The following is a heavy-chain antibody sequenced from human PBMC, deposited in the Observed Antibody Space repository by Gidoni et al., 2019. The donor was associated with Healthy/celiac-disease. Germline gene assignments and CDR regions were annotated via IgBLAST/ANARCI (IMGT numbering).Heavy chain of an antibody. J-gene: IGHJ6*02. V-gene: IGHV3-11*05. Sequence: QVQLVESGEGLVKPGGSLRLSCAASGFTFSDYYMSWIRQAPGKGLEWVSYISSSSSYTNYADSVKGRFTISRDNAKNSLYLQMNSLRAEDTAVYYCARDRPYYGMDVWGQGTTVTVSS. CDR1: GFTFSDYY. CDR2: ISSSSSYT. CDR3: ARDRPYYGMDV.